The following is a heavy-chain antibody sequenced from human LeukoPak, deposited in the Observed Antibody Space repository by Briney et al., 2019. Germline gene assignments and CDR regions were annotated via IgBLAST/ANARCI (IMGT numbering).Heavy chain of an antibody. CDR3: ARVREATIAPFFDY. D-gene: IGHD6-13*01. CDR2: IYYSGST. CDR1: GDSISSGDYY. V-gene: IGHV4-31*03. Sequence: SETLSLTCTVSGDSISSGDYYWTWIRQHPGKGLEWIGCIYYSGSTYYNLSLKSRVIISADTSKNHFTLKLSSVTAADTAVYYCARVREATIAPFFDYWGQGILVTVSS. J-gene: IGHJ4*02.